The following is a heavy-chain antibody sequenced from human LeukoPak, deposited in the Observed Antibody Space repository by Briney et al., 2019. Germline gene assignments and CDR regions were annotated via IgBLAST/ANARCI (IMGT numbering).Heavy chain of an antibody. J-gene: IGHJ6*02. CDR1: GYTFTGYY. V-gene: IGHV1-46*01. Sequence: GASVKVSCKASGYTFTGYYMHWVRQAPGQGLEWMGIINPSGGSTSYAQKFQGRVTMTRDTSTSTVYMELSSLRSEDTAVYYCARVSILGDYYYYGMDVWGQGTTVTVSS. CDR2: INPSGGST. CDR3: ARVSILGDYYYYGMDV. D-gene: IGHD3-16*01.